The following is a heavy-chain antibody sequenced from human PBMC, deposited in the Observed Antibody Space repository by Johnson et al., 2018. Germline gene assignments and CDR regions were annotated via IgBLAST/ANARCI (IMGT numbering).Heavy chain of an antibody. CDR1: GFTVSSDY. CDR3: ARVTMIIVVTTNHGWGAFDV. J-gene: IGHJ3*01. D-gene: IGHD3-22*01. CDR2: IYSGGST. Sequence: VQLVESGGGLVQPGGSLRLSCAASGFTVSSDYMSWVRQAPGKGLEWVSIIYSGGSTYYTDSVKGRFPISRDNSKNTLYLQMNSLRAEDTAVYYCARVTMIIVVTTNHGWGAFDVWGQGAMVTVSS. V-gene: IGHV3-66*02.